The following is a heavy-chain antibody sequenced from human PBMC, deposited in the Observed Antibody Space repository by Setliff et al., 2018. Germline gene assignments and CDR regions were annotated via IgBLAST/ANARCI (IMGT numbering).Heavy chain of an antibody. CDR1: GGSLRDSAIF. J-gene: IGHJ4*02. Sequence: SETLSLTCTVSGGSLRDSAIFWGWIRQPPGKGLEWIGSTYYNGDTYYNPSLKSRVTMSVDRSRNQFSLNLNSVTAADTAIYYCVRGLNSESWTFRYWSQGILVTVSS. CDR2: TYYNGDT. CDR3: VRGLNSESWTFRY. V-gene: IGHV4-39*01. D-gene: IGHD1-26*01.